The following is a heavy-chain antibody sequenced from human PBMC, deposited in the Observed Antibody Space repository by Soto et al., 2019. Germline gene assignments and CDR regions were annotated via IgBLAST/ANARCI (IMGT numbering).Heavy chain of an antibody. D-gene: IGHD6-19*01. Sequence: GGSLRLSCAASGFTFTRYSMNWVRQAPGKGLEWVSSISSTTNYIYYADSMKGRFTVSRDNAKNSVYLEMNSLRSEDTAVYYCARLSGSGWSFDYWGQGTLVTVSS. J-gene: IGHJ4*02. CDR2: ISSTTNYI. CDR1: GFTFTRYS. CDR3: ARLSGSGWSFDY. V-gene: IGHV3-21*04.